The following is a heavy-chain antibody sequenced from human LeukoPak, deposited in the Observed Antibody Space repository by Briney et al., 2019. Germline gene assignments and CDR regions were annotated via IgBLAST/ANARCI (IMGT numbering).Heavy chain of an antibody. V-gene: IGHV4-59*01. D-gene: IGHD4-17*01. CDR2: IYYSGST. Sequence: PSETLSLICTVSGGSISSYYWSWIRQPPGKGLEWIGYIYYSGSTNYNPSLKSRVTISVDTSKNQFSLKLSSVTAADTAVYYCAREPPGDYGFDYWGQGTLVTVSS. J-gene: IGHJ4*02. CDR1: GGSISSYY. CDR3: AREPPGDYGFDY.